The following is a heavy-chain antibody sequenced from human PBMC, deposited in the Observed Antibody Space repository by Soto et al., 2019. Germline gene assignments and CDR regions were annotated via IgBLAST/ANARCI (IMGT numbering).Heavy chain of an antibody. V-gene: IGHV3-30*18. Sequence: GGALRLSGSASRFTFTKYGMQWVRQAPGKGLEWVELISNDEIDKYYRDSVKGRFTISRDNSKNTLYLQMNSLRFEDTAVYYCAKASFGDYGEHYYGMDVWGQGTTVPVSS. D-gene: IGHD4-17*01. CDR2: ISNDEIDK. CDR1: RFTFTKYG. CDR3: AKASFGDYGEHYYGMDV. J-gene: IGHJ6*02.